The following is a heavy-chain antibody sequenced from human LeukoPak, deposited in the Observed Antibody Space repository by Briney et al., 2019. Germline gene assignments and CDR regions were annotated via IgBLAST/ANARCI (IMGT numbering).Heavy chain of an antibody. CDR2: LRYDGSHK. CDR1: GFTFSSYV. D-gene: IGHD2-2*01. CDR3: AKLEFHHGHCSSTSCSEY. Sequence: PGGSLRLSCAASGFTFSSYVMLWARQARGKALEWVAFLRYDGSHKYYADSVQGRFTISRDNSRNTLYLQMHSLRAEDTAVYYCAKLEFHHGHCSSTSCSEYWGQGTLVTVSS. V-gene: IGHV3-30*02. J-gene: IGHJ4*02.